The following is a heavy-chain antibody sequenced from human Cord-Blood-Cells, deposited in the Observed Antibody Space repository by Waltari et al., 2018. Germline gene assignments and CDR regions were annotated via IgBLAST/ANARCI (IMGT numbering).Heavy chain of an antibody. J-gene: IGHJ4*02. CDR3: ARQNIEYSSSFFDY. V-gene: IGHV4-39*01. D-gene: IGHD6-6*01. CDR2: TYYSGST. CDR1: GGSISSSSYY. Sequence: QLQLQESGPGLVKPSETLSLTCTVSGGSISSSSYYWGWIRPPPGKGLEWIGSTYYSGSTYYNPSLKSRVTISVDTSKNQFSLKLSSVTAADTAVYYCARQNIEYSSSFFDYWGQGTLVTVSS.